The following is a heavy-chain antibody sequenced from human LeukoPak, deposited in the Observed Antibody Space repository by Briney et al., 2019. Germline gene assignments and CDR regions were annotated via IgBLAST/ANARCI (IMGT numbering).Heavy chain of an antibody. J-gene: IGHJ4*02. V-gene: IGHV3-53*01. D-gene: IGHD4-17*01. Sequence: SGGSLRLSCALSGLTVNDNYMSWVRQAPGKGLEWVSLIFPDGQTYYADFVQGRFSISRDMSRNILFLDMSSLRAEDTAVFFCARGNAVNGDFDYWGQGTLVSVSS. CDR3: ARGNAVNGDFDY. CDR1: GLTVNDNY. CDR2: IFPDGQT.